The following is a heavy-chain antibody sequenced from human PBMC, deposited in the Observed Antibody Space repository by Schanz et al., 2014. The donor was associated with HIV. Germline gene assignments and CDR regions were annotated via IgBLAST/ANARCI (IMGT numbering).Heavy chain of an antibody. CDR1: GFTFSSYG. J-gene: IGHJ6*02. CDR3: ARRSTPGGYYGMDV. D-gene: IGHD2-15*01. Sequence: QVQLVESGGGVVQPGRSLRLSCAASGFTFSSYGMHWVRQAPGKGLEGGAFISYDGTNKYYADSVKGRFTISRDNSKNTLYLQMNSLRAEDTAVYYCARRSTPGGYYGMDVWGQGTTVTVSS. CDR2: ISYDGTNK. V-gene: IGHV3-30*03.